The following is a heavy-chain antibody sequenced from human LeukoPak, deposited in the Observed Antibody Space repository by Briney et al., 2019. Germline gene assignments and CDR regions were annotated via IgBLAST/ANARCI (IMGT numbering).Heavy chain of an antibody. CDR2: ISPRGDIL. CDR1: GFTFSSHG. CDR3: AKDWHLGYCSGGSCYDPGY. J-gene: IGHJ4*02. D-gene: IGHD2-15*01. V-gene: IGHV3-23*01. Sequence: QPGGSLRLSCAASGFTFSSHGMNWVRQAPGKGLEWVSGISPRGDILYYADSVKGQFTISRDNSKNTVYLQMNSLLAEDTAVYYCAKDWHLGYCSGGSCYDPGYWGQGTLVTVSS.